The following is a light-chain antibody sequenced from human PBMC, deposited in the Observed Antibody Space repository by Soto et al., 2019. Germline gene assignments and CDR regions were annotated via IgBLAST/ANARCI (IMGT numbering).Light chain of an antibody. J-gene: IGLJ2*01. CDR2: EGS. V-gene: IGLV2-23*01. CDR1: SSDVGSDNL. CDR3: CSYAGETTFV. Sequence: QSALTQPASVSGSPGQSITISCTGTSSDVGSDNLVSWYQQYPGKAPKLVIYEGSKRPSGVSNRFSGSKSGNTASLTISGLQAEDEADYYCCSYAGETTFVFGGGTKLTVL.